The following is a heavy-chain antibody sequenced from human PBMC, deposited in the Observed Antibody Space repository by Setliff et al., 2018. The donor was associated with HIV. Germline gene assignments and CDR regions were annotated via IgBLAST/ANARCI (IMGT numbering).Heavy chain of an antibody. D-gene: IGHD2-15*01. CDR1: GYTFTRNI. V-gene: IGHV1-3*01. J-gene: IGHJ4*02. CDR2: INAANGNT. CDR3: ARADWTCSDGTCFPITFDY. Sequence: ASVKVSCKASGYTFTRNIVHWVRQAPGQRLEWMGWINAANGNTKYSQKFQGRVTITRDTSATTVYMELHSLRSEDTAVYYCARADWTCSDGTCFPITFDYWGKGTLVTV.